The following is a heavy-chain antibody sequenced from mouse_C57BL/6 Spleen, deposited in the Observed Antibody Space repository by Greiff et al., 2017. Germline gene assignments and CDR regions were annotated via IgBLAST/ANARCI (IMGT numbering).Heavy chain of an antibody. CDR1: GFTFSDYG. J-gene: IGHJ4*01. D-gene: IGHD1-1*01. CDR2: ISSGSSTI. V-gene: IGHV5-17*01. Sequence: EVMLVESGGGLVKPGGSLKLSCAASGFTFSDYGMHWVRQAPEKGLEWVAYISSGSSTIYYADTVKGRFTISRDNAKNTLFLQMTSLRSEDTAMYYCAIITTVDYAMDYWGQGTSVTVSS. CDR3: AIITTVDYAMDY.